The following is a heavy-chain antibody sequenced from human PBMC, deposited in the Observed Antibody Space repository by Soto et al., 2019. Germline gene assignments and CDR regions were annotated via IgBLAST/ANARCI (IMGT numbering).Heavy chain of an antibody. J-gene: IGHJ6*02. CDR1: GFTFSNAW. CDR2: IKSKTDGGTT. D-gene: IGHD4-4*01. Sequence: GGSLRLSCAASGFTFSNAWMNWVRQAPGKGLEWVGRIKSKTDGGTTDYAAPVKGRFTISRDDSKNTLYLQMNSLKTEDTAVYYCTTPRTVTDYYYYYYGMDVWGQGTTVTVSS. V-gene: IGHV3-15*07. CDR3: TTPRTVTDYYYYYYGMDV.